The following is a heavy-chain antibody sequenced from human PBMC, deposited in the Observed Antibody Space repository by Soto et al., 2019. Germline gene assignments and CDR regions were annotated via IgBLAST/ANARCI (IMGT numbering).Heavy chain of an antibody. J-gene: IGHJ3*02. CDR2: ISSSSSYI. V-gene: IGHV3-21*01. CDR3: ARFTSDAFDI. D-gene: IGHD3-10*01. CDR1: GFTFRSYS. Sequence: GGSKRLSCAASGFTFRSYSMNWVRQAPGKGLEWVSSISSSSSYIYYADSVKGRFTISRDNAKNSLYLQMNSLRAEDTAVYYCARFTSDAFDIWGQGTMVTVSS.